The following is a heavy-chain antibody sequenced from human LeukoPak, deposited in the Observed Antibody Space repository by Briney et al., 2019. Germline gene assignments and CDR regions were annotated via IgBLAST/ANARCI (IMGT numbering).Heavy chain of an antibody. CDR2: IYPGDSDT. Sequence: GESLKISCKGSGYSFTSYWIGWVRQMPGKGLEWMGIIYPGDSDTRYSPSFQGQVTISADKSISTAYLQWSSLKASDTAMYYCARQVAVPASTNWFDPWDQGTLVTVSS. V-gene: IGHV5-51*01. D-gene: IGHD6-19*01. J-gene: IGHJ5*02. CDR3: ARQVAVPASTNWFDP. CDR1: GYSFTSYW.